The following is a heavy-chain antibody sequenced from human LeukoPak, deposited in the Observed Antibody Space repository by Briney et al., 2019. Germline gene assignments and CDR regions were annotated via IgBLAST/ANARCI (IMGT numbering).Heavy chain of an antibody. Sequence: AGGSLRLSCAASGFTFSSYWMSWVRQAPGKGLEWVANIKQDGSEKYYVDSVKGRLTISRDNAKNSLYLQMNSLRAEDTAVYYCARGRKGWYSSGWYPWFDPWGQGTLVTVSS. J-gene: IGHJ5*02. CDR3: ARGRKGWYSSGWYPWFDP. CDR1: GFTFSSYW. D-gene: IGHD6-19*01. V-gene: IGHV3-7*01. CDR2: IKQDGSEK.